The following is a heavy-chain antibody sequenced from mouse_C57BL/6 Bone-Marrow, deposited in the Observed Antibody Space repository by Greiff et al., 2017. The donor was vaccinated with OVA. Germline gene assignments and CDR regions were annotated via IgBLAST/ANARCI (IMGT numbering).Heavy chain of an antibody. CDR1: GYTFTSYD. CDR2: IYPRDGST. CDR3: ARRNYGSSCAMDY. Sequence: QVQLKQSGPELVKPGASVKLSCKASGYTFTSYDINWVKQRPGQGLEWIGWIYPRDGSTKYNEKFKGKATLTVDTSSSTAYMELHSLTSEDSAVYFCARRNYGSSCAMDYWGQGTSVTVSS. J-gene: IGHJ4*01. V-gene: IGHV1-85*01. D-gene: IGHD1-1*01.